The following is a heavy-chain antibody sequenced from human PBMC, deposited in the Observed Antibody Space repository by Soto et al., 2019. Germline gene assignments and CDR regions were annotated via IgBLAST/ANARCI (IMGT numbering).Heavy chain of an antibody. CDR1: GFTFRNYW. CDR3: VRGTVNWNGIDY. V-gene: IGHV3-74*01. J-gene: IGHJ4*02. Sequence: EVQLVESGGGLVQPGGSLRLSCAVSGFTFRNYWMHWVRQAPGMGLVWVSRIDPDGSDTIYADSVKGRFTISRDNAKNTLSVQMNNLRVEDTARYFCVRGTVNWNGIDYWGQGTLVTVSS. CDR2: IDPDGSDT. D-gene: IGHD1-1*01.